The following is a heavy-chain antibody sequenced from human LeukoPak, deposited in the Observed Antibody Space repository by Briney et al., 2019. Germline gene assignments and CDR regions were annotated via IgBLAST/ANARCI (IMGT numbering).Heavy chain of an antibody. Sequence: PSETLSLTCAVSGYSISSSYYWGWIRQPPGKGLEWIGSIYYSGSTYYNPSLKSRVTISVDTSKNQFSLKLSSVTAADTAVYYCARRIVVTRGFDYWGQGTLVTVSS. CDR1: GYSISSSYY. CDR2: IYYSGST. D-gene: IGHD4-23*01. J-gene: IGHJ4*02. V-gene: IGHV4-38-2*01. CDR3: ARRIVVTRGFDY.